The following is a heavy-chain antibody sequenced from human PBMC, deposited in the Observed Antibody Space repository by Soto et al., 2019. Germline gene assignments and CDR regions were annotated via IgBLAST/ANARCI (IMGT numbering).Heavy chain of an antibody. CDR2: LGAADDP. Sequence: EVQLVESGGGSVQSGESLRLSCAASGFSFRDYDMHWVRQRTGKGLEWVSGLGAADDPYSVASVKGRFSVSRDNAQSSLYLQMDNLRVDDTAVYFCARAYLGRLPRRADYYYAMDVWGRGTTGTVSS. CDR3: ARAYLGRLPRRADYYYAMDV. D-gene: IGHD2-15*01. J-gene: IGHJ6*02. V-gene: IGHV3-13*05. CDR1: GFSFRDYD.